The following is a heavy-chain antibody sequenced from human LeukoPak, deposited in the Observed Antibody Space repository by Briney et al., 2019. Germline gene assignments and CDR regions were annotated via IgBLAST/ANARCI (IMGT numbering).Heavy chain of an antibody. V-gene: IGHV3-30*03. CDR1: GFTFSSYG. CDR2: ISYDGSNK. CDR3: ARYSSSWYTEFDY. D-gene: IGHD6-13*01. Sequence: GGSLRLSCAASGFTFSSYGMHWVRQAPGKGLEWVAVISYDGSNKYYADSVKGRFTISRDNSKNTLYLQMNSLRAEDTAVYYCARYSSSWYTEFDYWGQGTLVTVSS. J-gene: IGHJ4*02.